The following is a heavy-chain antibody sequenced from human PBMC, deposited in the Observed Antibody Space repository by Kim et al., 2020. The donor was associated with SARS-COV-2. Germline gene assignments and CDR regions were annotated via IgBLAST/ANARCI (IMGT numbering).Heavy chain of an antibody. J-gene: IGHJ4*02. D-gene: IGHD6-13*01. V-gene: IGHV4-39*01. CDR3: ARHQHPGIRLSRFDY. Sequence: PSLKSRVTIAVDTTRTRFSLKLSSVTAADTAVYYCARHQHPGIRLSRFDYWGQGTLVTVSS.